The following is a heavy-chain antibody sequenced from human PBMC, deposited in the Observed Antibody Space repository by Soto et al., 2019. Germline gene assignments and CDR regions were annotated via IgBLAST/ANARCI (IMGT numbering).Heavy chain of an antibody. D-gene: IGHD4-4*01. CDR1: GFTFSSYG. Sequence: QVQLVESGGGVVQPGRSLRLSCAASGFTFSSYGMHWVRQAPGKGLEWVAVIWYDGSNKYYADSVQGRFTISRDNSKNTLYLQMNSLRAEDTAVYYCARDRDVTTDYYYYGMDVWGQGTTVTVSS. V-gene: IGHV3-33*01. J-gene: IGHJ6*02. CDR2: IWYDGSNK. CDR3: ARDRDVTTDYYYYGMDV.